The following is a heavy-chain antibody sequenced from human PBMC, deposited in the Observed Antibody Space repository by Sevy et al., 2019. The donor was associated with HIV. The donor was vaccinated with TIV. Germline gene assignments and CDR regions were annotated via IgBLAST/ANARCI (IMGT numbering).Heavy chain of an antibody. D-gene: IGHD3-22*01. Sequence: GGSLRLSCAASGFTFSNYALNWVRQVPGKGLEWVSTISGSGFNTYYGDSVKGRFTISRDNSKNTLYLQMSSLSPEDTALYYGAKDRFDGSGYYPEGAFDIWGQGTKVTVSS. CDR1: GFTFSNYA. J-gene: IGHJ3*02. CDR3: AKDRFDGSGYYPEGAFDI. CDR2: ISGSGFNT. V-gene: IGHV3-23*01.